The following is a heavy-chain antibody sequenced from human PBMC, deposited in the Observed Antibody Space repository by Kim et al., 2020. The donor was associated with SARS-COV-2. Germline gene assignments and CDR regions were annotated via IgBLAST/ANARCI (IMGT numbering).Heavy chain of an antibody. V-gene: IGHV1-2*02. CDR1: GYTLTGYY. CDR3: ARDRSVMDAFDI. Sequence: ASVKVSCKASGYTLTGYYMHWVRQAPGQGLEWMGWINPNSGGTNYAQKFQGRVTMTRDTSISTAYMELSRLRSDDTAVYYCARDRSVMDAFDIWGQGTMVTVSS. D-gene: IGHD2-21*01. CDR2: INPNSGGT. J-gene: IGHJ3*02.